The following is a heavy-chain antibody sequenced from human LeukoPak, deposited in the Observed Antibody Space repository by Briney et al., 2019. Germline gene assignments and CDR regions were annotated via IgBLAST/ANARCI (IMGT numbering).Heavy chain of an antibody. V-gene: IGHV5-51*01. CDR2: IYPGDSDT. CDR3: ARQDYYYDSSGYFRLFDY. Sequence: GESLKISCKGSGYSFISYWIGWVRQMPGKGLEWMGIIYPGDSDTRYSPSFQGQVTISADKSISTAYLQWSSLKASDTAMYYCARQDYYYDSSGYFRLFDYWGQGTLVTVSS. CDR1: GYSFISYW. D-gene: IGHD3-22*01. J-gene: IGHJ4*02.